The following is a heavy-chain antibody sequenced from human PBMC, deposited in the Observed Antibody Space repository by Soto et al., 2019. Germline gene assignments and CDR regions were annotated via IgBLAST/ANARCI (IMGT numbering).Heavy chain of an antibody. CDR2: ISGTGGTT. Sequence: PGGSLRLSCAASGFTFRSYAMSWVRQAPGKGLEWVSAISGTGGTTYYADSVKGRFTISRDNSKNSLYLQMNSLRAEDTAVYYCAKSGAPSDIVVVVAATGFDYWGQGTLVTVSS. CDR1: GFTFRSYA. J-gene: IGHJ4*02. D-gene: IGHD2-15*01. V-gene: IGHV3-23*01. CDR3: AKSGAPSDIVVVVAATGFDY.